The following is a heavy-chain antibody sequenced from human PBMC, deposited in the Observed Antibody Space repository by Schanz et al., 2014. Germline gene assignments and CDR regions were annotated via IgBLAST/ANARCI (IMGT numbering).Heavy chain of an antibody. CDR3: ARIGGSVFDY. J-gene: IGHJ4*02. D-gene: IGHD3-10*01. Sequence: EVQLVESGGGLVQPGGSPRLSCAASGFTFSSYWMHWVRQVPGKGLVWVSRIKSDGSSTSYADSVKGRFTISRDNAKNTLYLQMNSLRAEDTAVYYWARIGGSVFDYWAQGTLVTVSA. CDR1: GFTFSSYW. CDR2: IKSDGSST. V-gene: IGHV3-74*01.